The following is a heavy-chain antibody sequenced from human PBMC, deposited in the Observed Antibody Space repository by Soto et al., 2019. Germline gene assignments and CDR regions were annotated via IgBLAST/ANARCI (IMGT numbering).Heavy chain of an antibody. CDR3: VTSGGGRYPPRGCMDV. J-gene: IGHJ6*02. CDR2: IISTGSYT. CDR1: GLSFSDFS. Sequence: QVHLEESGGGLVKPGGSLRLSCEVSGLSFSDFSFSWIRQAPGKGLEWISYIISTGSYTNYADSVKGRFTISRDNAKNSLSLQMNSLSPEDTAVYYCVTSGGGRYPPRGCMDVWGQGTTVSVSS. V-gene: IGHV3-11*05. D-gene: IGHD2-15*01.